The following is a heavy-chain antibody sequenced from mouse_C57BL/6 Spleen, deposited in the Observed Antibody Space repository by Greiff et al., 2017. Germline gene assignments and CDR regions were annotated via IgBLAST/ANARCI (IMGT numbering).Heavy chain of an antibody. CDR3: ARQNSRGGTDFDY. Sequence: EVQRVESGGGLVKPGGSLKLSCAASGFTFSSYTMSWVRQTPEKRLEWVATISGGGGNTYYPDSVKGRFTISRDNAKNTLYLQMSSLRSVDTALYYCARQNSRGGTDFDYWGQGTTLTVSS. V-gene: IGHV5-9*01. CDR1: GFTFSSYT. CDR2: ISGGGGNT. D-gene: IGHD4-1*01. J-gene: IGHJ2*01.